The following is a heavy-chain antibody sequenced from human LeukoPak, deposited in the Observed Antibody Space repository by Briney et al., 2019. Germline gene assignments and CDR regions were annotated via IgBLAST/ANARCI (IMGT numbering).Heavy chain of an antibody. J-gene: IGHJ4*02. CDR2: ISYDGSNK. CDR3: ARDGDADYFDY. CDR1: GFTYSSYA. Sequence: GGSLRLSCAASGFTYSSYAMHWVRQAPGKGLEWVAVISYDGSNKYYADSVKGRFTISRDNSKNTLHLQMNSLRAEDTAVYYCARDGDADYFDYWGQGTLVTVSS. V-gene: IGHV3-30-3*01. D-gene: IGHD3-3*01.